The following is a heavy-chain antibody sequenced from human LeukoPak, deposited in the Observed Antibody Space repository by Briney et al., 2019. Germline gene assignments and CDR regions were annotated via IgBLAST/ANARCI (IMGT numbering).Heavy chain of an antibody. CDR3: ARADDFWSGYYHYGMDV. CDR2: IYYSGST. D-gene: IGHD3-3*01. Sequence: TASQTLSLTCAVSGGSISSGGYSWSWIRQPPGKGLEWIGYIYYSGSTYYNPSLKSRVTISVDTSKNQFSLKLSSVTAADTAVYYCARADDFWSGYYHYGMDVWGQGTTVTVSS. V-gene: IGHV4-30-4*07. J-gene: IGHJ6*02. CDR1: GGSISSGGYS.